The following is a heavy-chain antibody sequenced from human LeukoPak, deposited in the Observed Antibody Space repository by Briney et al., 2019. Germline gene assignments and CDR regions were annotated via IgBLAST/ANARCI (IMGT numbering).Heavy chain of an antibody. V-gene: IGHV1-18*01. CDR2: ISAYNDNT. J-gene: IGHJ5*02. CDR3: ARRSGYYDSRRNWFDP. CDR1: GYIFTNYG. Sequence: ASVKVSCKASGYIFTNYGISWVRQAPGQGLEWMGWISAYNDNTNYAQKVQGRLTMTSDTSTSTAYMELRSLRSDDTAVYYCARRSGYYDSRRNWFDPWGQGTLVTVSS. D-gene: IGHD3-22*01.